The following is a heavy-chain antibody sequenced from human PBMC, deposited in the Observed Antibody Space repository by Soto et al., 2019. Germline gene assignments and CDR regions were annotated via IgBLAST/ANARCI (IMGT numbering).Heavy chain of an antibody. D-gene: IGHD3-3*01. J-gene: IGHJ4*02. CDR2: IYYSGST. CDR3: ARGGSSEYYDFWSALN. V-gene: IGHV4-59*01. Sequence: SETLSLTCTVSGGSISSYYWSWIRQPPGKGLEWIGYIYYSGSTNYNPSLKSRVTISVDTSKNQFSLKLSSVTAADTAVYYCARGGSSEYYDFWSALNWGQGTLVTVSS. CDR1: GGSISSYY.